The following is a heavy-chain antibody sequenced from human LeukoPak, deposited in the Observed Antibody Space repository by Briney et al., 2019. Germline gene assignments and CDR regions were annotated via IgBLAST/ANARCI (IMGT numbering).Heavy chain of an antibody. CDR2: IYYSGST. Sequence: SETLSLTCAVYGGSFSGYYWSWIRQHPGKGLEWIGYIYYSGSTYYNPSLKSRVTISVDTSKNQFSLKLSSVTAADTAVYYCARVCGGDCYFAFDIWGQGTMVTVSS. CDR3: ARVCGGDCYFAFDI. J-gene: IGHJ3*02. V-gene: IGHV4-31*11. D-gene: IGHD2-21*02. CDR1: GGSFSGYY.